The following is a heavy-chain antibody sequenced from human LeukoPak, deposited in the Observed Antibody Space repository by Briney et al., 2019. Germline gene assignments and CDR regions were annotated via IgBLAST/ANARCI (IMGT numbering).Heavy chain of an antibody. CDR2: ISSSSSYI. CDR1: GLTFINFG. CDR3: ARGGSTDY. V-gene: IGHV3-21*01. J-gene: IGHJ4*02. Sequence: GGSLRLSCAASGLTFINFGMTWVRQAPGKGLEWVSSISSSSSYIYYADSVKGRFTISRDNAKNSLYLQMNSLRAEDTAVYYCARGGSTDYWGQGTLVTVSS.